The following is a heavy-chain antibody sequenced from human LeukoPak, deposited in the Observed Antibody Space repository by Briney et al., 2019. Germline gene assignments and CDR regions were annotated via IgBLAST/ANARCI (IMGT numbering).Heavy chain of an antibody. Sequence: PSETLSLTCTVSGGSISSYYWSWIRQPPGKGLEWIGYIYYTGSTNYNPSLKSRVTLSVDTSKNQFSLKLSSVTAADTAMYYCARGLSSSSCYYDYWGQGTLVTVSS. D-gene: IGHD6-13*01. CDR2: IYYTGST. V-gene: IGHV4-59*01. CDR1: GGSISSYY. J-gene: IGHJ4*02. CDR3: ARGLSSSSCYYDY.